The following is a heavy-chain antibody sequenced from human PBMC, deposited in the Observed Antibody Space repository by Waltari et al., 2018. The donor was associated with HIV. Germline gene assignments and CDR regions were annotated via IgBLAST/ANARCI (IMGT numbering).Heavy chain of an antibody. J-gene: IGHJ1*01. CDR1: GYTFTSYG. D-gene: IGHD6-19*01. Sequence: QVQLVQSGAEVKKPGASVKVSCKASGYTFTSYGISWVRQATGQGLEWMGWISAYNGNTNYAQKLQGRVTMTTDTSTSTAYMELRSLRSDDTAVNYCARARAVAGTGAEYFQHWGQGTLVTVSS. CDR3: ARARAVAGTGAEYFQH. V-gene: IGHV1-18*01. CDR2: ISAYNGNT.